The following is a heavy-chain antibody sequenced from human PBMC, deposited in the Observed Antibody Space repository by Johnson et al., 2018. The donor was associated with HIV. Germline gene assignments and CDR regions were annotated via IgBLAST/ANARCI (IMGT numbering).Heavy chain of an antibody. D-gene: IGHD2-15*01. CDR1: GFTFSSYG. CDR3: ARDHPTPGARVHVFDL. CDR2: IRYDGSDK. Sequence: QVQLVESGRGVVQPGGSLRLSCAGSGFTFSSYGMHWVRQAPGKGLEWVSFIRYDGSDKHYADSVKGRFTISRDSSKNTLYLQMNSLRTEDTAVYYCARDHPTPGARVHVFDLWGQGTMVTVSS. V-gene: IGHV3-30*02. J-gene: IGHJ3*01.